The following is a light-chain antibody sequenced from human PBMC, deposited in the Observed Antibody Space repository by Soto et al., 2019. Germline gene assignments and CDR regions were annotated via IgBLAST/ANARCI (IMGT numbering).Light chain of an antibody. Sequence: EIVLTQSPGTLSLSPGERATLACRASQSVSTSDFAWYQQKPGQAPRLLMYGASHRASGTRDRFSGSGSGTDFTLTIIRLEPEDFAVYYCQQYDRSLTFGGGTKVEIK. V-gene: IGKV3-20*01. CDR1: QSVSTSD. CDR3: QQYDRSLT. CDR2: GAS. J-gene: IGKJ4*01.